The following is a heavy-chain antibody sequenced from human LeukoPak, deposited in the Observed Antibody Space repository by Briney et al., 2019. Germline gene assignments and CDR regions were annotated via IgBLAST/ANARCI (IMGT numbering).Heavy chain of an antibody. D-gene: IGHD3-10*01. V-gene: IGHV3-48*03. CDR1: GFTFSSYE. CDR3: ARAKPMYYGSGSYDWFDP. CDR2: ISSSGSTI. J-gene: IGHJ5*02. Sequence: GGSPRPFCAASGFTFSSYEMNWVRQAPGKGLEWDSYISSSGSTIYCADSVKGRFTISRDNAKNSLYLQMNSLRAEDTAVYYCARAKPMYYGSGSYDWFDPWGQGTLITDSS.